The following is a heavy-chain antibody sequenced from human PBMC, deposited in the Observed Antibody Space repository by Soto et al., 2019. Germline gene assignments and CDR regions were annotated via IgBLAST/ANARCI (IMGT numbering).Heavy chain of an antibody. CDR2: IDSDGSST. CDR1: GFTFSNYW. J-gene: IGHJ4*02. CDR3: ASTAGRYYDFWSGYYSYFDY. D-gene: IGHD3-3*01. Sequence: GGSLRLSCAASGFTFSNYWMHWVRQIPGQGLLWVSHIDSDGSSTSYADSVKGRFTISRDNSRNTLYLQMNSLRAEDTAVYYCASTAGRYYDFWSGYYSYFDYWGQGTLVTVSS. V-gene: IGHV3-74*01.